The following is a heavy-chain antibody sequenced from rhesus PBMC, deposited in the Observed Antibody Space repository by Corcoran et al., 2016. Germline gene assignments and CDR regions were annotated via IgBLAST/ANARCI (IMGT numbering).Heavy chain of an antibody. D-gene: IGHD3-34*01. J-gene: IGHJ4*01. Sequence: QLQLQESGPGLVKPSETLSLTCAVSGGSISGYYWSWIRQPPGKGLELIGNIDGNIAGTNYNPSLKSRVTISKDTSKNQSSRKLSSVTAADTAVYYCARQGYWGDYSGYWGQGVLVTVSS. CDR2: IDGNIAGT. CDR3: ARQGYWGDYSGY. CDR1: GGSISGYY. V-gene: IGHV4-81*01.